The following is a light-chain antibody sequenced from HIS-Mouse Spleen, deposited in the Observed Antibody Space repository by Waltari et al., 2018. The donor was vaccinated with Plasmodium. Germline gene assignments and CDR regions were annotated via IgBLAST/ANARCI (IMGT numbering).Light chain of an antibody. CDR2: GAS. V-gene: IGKV3-20*01. CDR3: QQYGSSPPT. CDR1: QSVSSSY. Sequence: EIVLTQSPGTLSLSPGERATLPCRASQSVSSSYLAWYQQNPGQAPRLLVYGASSRATGIPDRFRGSGSGTDFTLTIRRLEPEDFAVYYCQQYGSSPPTFGQGTKVEIK. J-gene: IGKJ1*01.